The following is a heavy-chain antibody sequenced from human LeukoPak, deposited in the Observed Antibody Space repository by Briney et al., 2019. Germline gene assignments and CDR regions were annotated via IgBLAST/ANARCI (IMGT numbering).Heavy chain of an antibody. CDR2: IDWDDDK. CDR3: ARHASGELDY. D-gene: IGHD1-26*01. Sequence: SGPALLKPTQTLTLTCTFSGFSLSTSSMCVSWIRQPPGKALEWLARIDWDDDKYYSTSLKTRLTISKDTSKKQVVLTMTNMDPVDTATYYCARHASGELDYWGQGTLVTVSS. J-gene: IGHJ4*02. V-gene: IGHV2-70*11. CDR1: GFSLSTSSMC.